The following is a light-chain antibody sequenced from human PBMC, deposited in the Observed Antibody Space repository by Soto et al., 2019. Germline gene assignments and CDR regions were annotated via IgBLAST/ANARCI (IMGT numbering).Light chain of an antibody. Sequence: QSVLTQSPSASASLGASVRLTCTLSSGHSNYAIAWHQQQPDKGPRYLMKLNSDGSHTKGDGIPDRFSGSSSGAERYLTSSPPPSGEGAEYFWQTWGTGPPVFRGGTQLTVL. J-gene: IGLJ7*01. V-gene: IGLV4-69*01. CDR1: SGHSNYA. CDR3: QTWGTGPPV. CDR2: LNSDGSH.